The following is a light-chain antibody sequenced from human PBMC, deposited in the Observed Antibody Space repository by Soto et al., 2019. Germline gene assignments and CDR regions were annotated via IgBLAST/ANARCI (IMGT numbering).Light chain of an antibody. J-gene: IGKJ5*01. V-gene: IGKV3-15*01. CDR3: QQYNNWPSLIT. CDR1: QSVSSN. CDR2: GAS. Sequence: EIVMTQYTATLSVSPGERATLSCRASQSVSSNLAWYQQKPGQAPRLLIYGASTRATGIPARFSGSGSGTEFTLTISSLQSEDFAVYYCQQYNNWPSLITFGQGTRLEIK.